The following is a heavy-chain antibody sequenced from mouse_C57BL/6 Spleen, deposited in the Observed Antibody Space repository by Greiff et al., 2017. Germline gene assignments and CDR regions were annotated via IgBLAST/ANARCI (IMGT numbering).Heavy chain of an antibody. CDR2: IRSKSNNYAT. V-gene: IGHV10-1*01. CDR3: VRQRYGSSYDYAMDY. CDR1: GFSFNTYA. Sequence: GGGLVQPKGSLKLSCAASGFSFNTYAMNWVRQAPGKGLEWVARIRSKSNNYATYYADSVKDRFTISRDDSESMLYLQMNNLKTEDTAMYYCVRQRYGSSYDYAMDYWGQGTSVTVSS. D-gene: IGHD1-1*01. J-gene: IGHJ4*01.